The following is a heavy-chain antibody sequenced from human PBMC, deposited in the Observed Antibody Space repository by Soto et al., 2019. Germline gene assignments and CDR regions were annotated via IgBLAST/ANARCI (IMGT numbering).Heavy chain of an antibody. D-gene: IGHD2-15*01. CDR2: ISSSSSYI. CDR3: ERDRRSGRGGSCPHDY. Sequence: AGSMRLSCAASGFTFSSYSMNWVRQAPGQGLEWVSSISSSSSYIYYADSVTGRFTISRDNAKNSLYLQMNSLRAEDTLVDYCERDRRSGRGGSCPHDYWGQGTL. J-gene: IGHJ4*02. CDR1: GFTFSSYS. V-gene: IGHV3-21*01.